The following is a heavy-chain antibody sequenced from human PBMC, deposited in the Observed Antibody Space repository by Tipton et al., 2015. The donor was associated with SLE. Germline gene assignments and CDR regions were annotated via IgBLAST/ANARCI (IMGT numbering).Heavy chain of an antibody. Sequence: LRLSCTVSGYSISSGFYWGWIRQPPGKGLEWIGNIHHSGSTFYNPSLKSRVTISVDTSKNQFSLKLSSVTAADTAVYYCARGDGYNFDYWGQGTLVTVS. V-gene: IGHV4-38-2*02. CDR2: IHHSGST. D-gene: IGHD5-24*01. CDR3: ARGDGYNFDY. J-gene: IGHJ4*02. CDR1: GYSISSGFY.